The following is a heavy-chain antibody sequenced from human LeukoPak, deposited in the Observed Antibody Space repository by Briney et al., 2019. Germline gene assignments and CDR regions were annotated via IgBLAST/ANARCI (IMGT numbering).Heavy chain of an antibody. CDR1: GFTFSSYG. Sequence: GRSLRLSCAASGFTFSSYGMHWVRQAPGKGLEWVAVIWYDGSNKYYADSVKGRFTISRDNSKNTLYLQMNSLRAEDTAVYYCARDRSSTWSLDYWGQGTLVTVSS. J-gene: IGHJ4*02. CDR3: ARDRSSTWSLDY. V-gene: IGHV3-33*01. D-gene: IGHD6-13*01. CDR2: IWYDGSNK.